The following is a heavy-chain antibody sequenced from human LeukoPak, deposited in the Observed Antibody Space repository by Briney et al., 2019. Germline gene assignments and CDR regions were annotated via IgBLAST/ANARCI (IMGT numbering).Heavy chain of an antibody. CDR3: ARHGPNYYDSSGYYGGHDAFDI. CDR2: IYPGDSDT. Sequence: GESLKISCKGSGYSFTSYWIGWVRQMPGKGLEWMGIIYPGDSDTRYSPSFQGQVTISADKSISTAYLQWSSLKASDTAMYYCARHGPNYYDSSGYYGGHDAFDIWGQGTMVIVSS. D-gene: IGHD3-22*01. V-gene: IGHV5-51*01. J-gene: IGHJ3*02. CDR1: GYSFTSYW.